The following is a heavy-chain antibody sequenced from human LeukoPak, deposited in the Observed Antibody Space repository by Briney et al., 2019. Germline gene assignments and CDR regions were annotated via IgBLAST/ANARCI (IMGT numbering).Heavy chain of an antibody. V-gene: IGHV4-39*01. CDR1: GGSISSSSYY. Sequence: SETLSFTCTVSGGSISSSSYYWGWIRQPPGKGLEWIGSIYYSGSTYYNPSLKSRVTISVDTSKNQFSLKLSSVTAADTAVYYCARHQLRYSYASRWGQGTLVTVSS. CDR3: ARHQLRYSYASR. J-gene: IGHJ4*02. D-gene: IGHD5-18*01. CDR2: IYYSGST.